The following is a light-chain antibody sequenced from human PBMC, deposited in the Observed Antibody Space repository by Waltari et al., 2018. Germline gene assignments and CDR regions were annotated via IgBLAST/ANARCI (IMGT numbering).Light chain of an antibody. V-gene: IGKV1-5*03. CDR1: QRITRW. CDR3: QHYDSYSAT. CDR2: DAS. J-gene: IGKJ4*02. Sequence: DIQMTQSPSTLPASVGDSVTITCRASQRITRWLAWYQQKAGKAPKLLIYDASTLESGVPSRFSGSGSGTEFTLTISSLQPDDFATYYCQHYDSYSATFGRGTKVEIK.